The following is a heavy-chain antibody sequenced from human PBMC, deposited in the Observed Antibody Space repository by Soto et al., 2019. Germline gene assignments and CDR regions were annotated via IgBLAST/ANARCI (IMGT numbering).Heavy chain of an antibody. CDR2: IYYSGST. D-gene: IGHD3-22*01. CDR3: ARGDYYDSSGYFDY. CDR1: GCSVSSGSYY. V-gene: IGHV4-61*01. Sequence: SETLSLTCTVSGCSVSSGSYYWSWIRQPPGKGLEWIGYIYYSGSTNYNPSLKSRVTISVDTSKNQFSLKLISVTAADTAVYYCARGDYYDSSGYFDYWGQGTLVTVS. J-gene: IGHJ4*02.